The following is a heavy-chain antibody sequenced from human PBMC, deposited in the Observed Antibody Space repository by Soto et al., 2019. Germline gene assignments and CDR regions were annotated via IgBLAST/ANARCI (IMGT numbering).Heavy chain of an antibody. J-gene: IGHJ4*02. CDR1: GFTFSSYS. CDR2: ISSSSSYI. CDR3: ARVLGGGWAFDY. D-gene: IGHD6-19*01. V-gene: IGHV3-21*01. Sequence: PGGSLRLSCAASGFTFSSYSMNWVRQAPGKGLEWVSSISSSSSYIYYADSVKGRFTISRDNAKNSLYLQMNSLRAEDTAVYYCARVLGGGWAFDYWGQGTLVTVSS.